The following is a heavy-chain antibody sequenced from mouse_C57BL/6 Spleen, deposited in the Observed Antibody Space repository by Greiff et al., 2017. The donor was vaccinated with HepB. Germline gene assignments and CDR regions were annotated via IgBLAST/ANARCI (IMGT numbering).Heavy chain of an antibody. CDR3: ARKVYDGYSYYFDY. V-gene: IGHV1-82*01. Sequence: VQLQESGPELVKPGASVKISCKASGYAFSSSWMNWVKQRPGKGLEWIGRIYPGDGDTNYNGKFKGKATLTADKSSSTAYMQLSSLTSEDSAVYFCARKVYDGYSYYFDYWGQGTTLTVSS. D-gene: IGHD2-3*01. CDR2: IYPGDGDT. CDR1: GYAFSSSW. J-gene: IGHJ2*01.